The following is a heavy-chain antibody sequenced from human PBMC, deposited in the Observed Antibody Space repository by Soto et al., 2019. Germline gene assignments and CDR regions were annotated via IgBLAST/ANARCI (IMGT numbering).Heavy chain of an antibody. CDR1: GGSISSYY. J-gene: IGHJ6*03. D-gene: IGHD2-2*01. CDR3: ASDTETTARERPAAISRDYYYYYMDV. Sequence: SETLSLTCTVSGGSISSYYWSWIRQPPGKGLEWIGYIYYSGSTNYNPSLKSRVTISVDTSKNQFSLKLSSVTAADTAVYYCASDTETTARERPAAISRDYYYYYMDVWGKGTTVTVSS. V-gene: IGHV4-59*08. CDR2: IYYSGST.